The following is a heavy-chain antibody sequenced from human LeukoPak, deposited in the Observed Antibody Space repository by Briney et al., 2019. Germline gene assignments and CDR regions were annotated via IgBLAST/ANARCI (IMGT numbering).Heavy chain of an antibody. J-gene: IGHJ5*02. CDR1: GFTFSSYA. CDR2: ISGSGGST. V-gene: IGHV3-23*01. D-gene: IGHD2-2*01. CDR3: AKGGYCSSTSCYGDWFDP. Sequence: GGSLRLSCAASGFTFSSYAMSWVRQAPGKGLEWVSAISGSGGSTYYADSVKGRFTISRDNSKNTLYLQMNSLRAGDTAVYYCAKGGYCSSTSCYGDWFDPWGQGTLVTVSS.